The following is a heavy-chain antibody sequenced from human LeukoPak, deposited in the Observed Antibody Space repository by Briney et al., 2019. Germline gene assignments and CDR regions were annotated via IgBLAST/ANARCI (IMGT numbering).Heavy chain of an antibody. D-gene: IGHD2-15*01. Sequence: SETLSLTCTVSGGSISSSSYYWGWVRQPPGKGREWIVSIYYSGRTYYNPSLKSRVTISVYTAKNQFSLNLSSLTAADTAVYYCARHSGEVVVAASSFDPWGQGTLVPVSS. V-gene: IGHV4-39*01. CDR1: GGSISSSSYY. J-gene: IGHJ5*02. CDR3: ARHSGEVVVAASSFDP. CDR2: IYYSGRT.